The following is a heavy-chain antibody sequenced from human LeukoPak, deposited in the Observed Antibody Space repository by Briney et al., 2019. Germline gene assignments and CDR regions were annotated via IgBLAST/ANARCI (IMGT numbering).Heavy chain of an antibody. J-gene: IGHJ4*02. CDR3: ARGNRGYETFDY. V-gene: IGHV4-4*07. CDR2: VYASGNT. CDR1: GGSITPYY. D-gene: IGHD5-12*01. Sequence: PSETLSLTCTVSGGSITPYYWSWIRQPAGKGLXWIGRVYASGNTKYNPSLKSRVTMSVDTSKSQVSLNMTSATAADTAVYFCARGNRGYETFDYWGQGALVTVSS.